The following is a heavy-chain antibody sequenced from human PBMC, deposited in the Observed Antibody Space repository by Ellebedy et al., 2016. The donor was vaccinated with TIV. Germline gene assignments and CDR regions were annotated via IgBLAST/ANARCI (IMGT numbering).Heavy chain of an antibody. V-gene: IGHV1-46*01. CDR2: INPSPGST. CDR1: GYTFTSYY. CDR3: VRRSGSYHLDY. D-gene: IGHD1-26*01. Sequence: AASVKVSCKAAGYTFTSYYLHWVRQAPGQGLEWMGIINPSPGSTISAQKFQGRVTMTRDTSTSTVSMELGSLRSEDTAVYYCVRRSGSYHLDYWGQGTLVTVSS. J-gene: IGHJ4*02.